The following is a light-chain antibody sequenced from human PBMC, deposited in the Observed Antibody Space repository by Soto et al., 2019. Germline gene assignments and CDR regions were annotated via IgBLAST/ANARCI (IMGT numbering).Light chain of an antibody. V-gene: IGKV3-15*01. CDR3: QQYNTWPWT. CDR1: QSVSSN. CDR2: GAS. J-gene: IGKJ1*01. Sequence: EIVMTQSPATLSVSPGERATLSCRASQSVSSNLVWYQQKPGQAPSLLIHGASTRATVIPARFSGSGSGTEFTLTINSLQSEDFAVYYCQQYNTWPWTFGQGTKVEIK.